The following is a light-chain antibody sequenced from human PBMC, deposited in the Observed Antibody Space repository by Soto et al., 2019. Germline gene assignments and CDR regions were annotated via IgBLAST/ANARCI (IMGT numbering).Light chain of an antibody. CDR3: QQYNNWPPLA. CDR1: QSVSSD. CDR2: GAS. Sequence: EIAMTQSPATLSVSPGERATLSCRASQSVSSDLAWYQQKPGQAPRLLLYGASTRAAGIPTRFSGSGSGTEFTLTSTSLQSEDSAVYYCQQYNNWPPLAFGGGTKVEIK. J-gene: IGKJ4*01. V-gene: IGKV3-15*01.